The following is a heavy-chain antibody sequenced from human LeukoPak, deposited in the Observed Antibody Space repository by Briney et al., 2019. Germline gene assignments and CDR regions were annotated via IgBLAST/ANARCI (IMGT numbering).Heavy chain of an antibody. V-gene: IGHV1-46*01. Sequence: ASVTVSCTASGYTFTSYYMHWVRQAPGQGLEWMGAINSGDGGTTLPQKFQGRVTLTRDTSTSTLYMELSSLRSEDTAIYYCAREWGPGSSWYFDFWGQGTLVTVSS. D-gene: IGHD3-10*01. CDR3: AREWGPGSSWYFDF. J-gene: IGHJ4*02. CDR1: GYTFTSYY. CDR2: INSGDGGT.